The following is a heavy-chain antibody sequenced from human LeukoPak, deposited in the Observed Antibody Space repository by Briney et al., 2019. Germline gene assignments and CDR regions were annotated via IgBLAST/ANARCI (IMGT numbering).Heavy chain of an antibody. CDR1: GYTFTGYY. V-gene: IGHV1-2*02. D-gene: IGHD3-22*01. Sequence: ASVKVSCKASGYTFTGYYMHWVRQAPGQGLEWMGWINPNSGGTNYAQKFQGRVTMTRHTSTSTAYMELSRLRSDDTAVYYCASQYYYEGGFDPWGQATLVTVSS. J-gene: IGHJ5*02. CDR2: INPNSGGT. CDR3: ASQYYYEGGFDP.